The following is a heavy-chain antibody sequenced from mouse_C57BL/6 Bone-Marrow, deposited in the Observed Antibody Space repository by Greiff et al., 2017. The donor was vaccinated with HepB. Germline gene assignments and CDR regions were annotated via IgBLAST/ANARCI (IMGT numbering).Heavy chain of an antibody. J-gene: IGHJ4*01. Sequence: VQRVESGPGLVQPSQSLSITCTVSGFSLTSYDVHWVRQSPGKGLEWLGVIWSGGSTDYNAAFISRLSISKDNTKSQVFFKINSLQADDTAIYYCARNYSGSGYAMDYWGQGTSVTVSS. D-gene: IGHD1-1*01. V-gene: IGHV2-2*01. CDR2: IWSGGST. CDR1: GFSLTSYD. CDR3: ARNYSGSGYAMDY.